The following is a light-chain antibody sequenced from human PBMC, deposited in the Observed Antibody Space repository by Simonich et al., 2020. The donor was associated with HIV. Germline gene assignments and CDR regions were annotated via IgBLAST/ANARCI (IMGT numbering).Light chain of an antibody. V-gene: IGKV3-15*01. CDR3: QHYNNWPPYT. CDR2: DAS. J-gene: IGKJ2*01. Sequence: EIVMTQSPATLSVSPGERATPPCRASQSLSSSLAWYQQKPGQAPRLLIYDASTRATGIPARFSGSGSGTEFTLTISTMQSEDFAVYYCQHYNNWPPYTFGQGTKLEIK. CDR1: QSLSSS.